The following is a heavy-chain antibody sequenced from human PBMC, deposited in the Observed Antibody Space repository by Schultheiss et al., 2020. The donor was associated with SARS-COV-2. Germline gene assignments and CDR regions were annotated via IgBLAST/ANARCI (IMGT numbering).Heavy chain of an antibody. D-gene: IGHD6-13*01. CDR1: GYSFTSYW. V-gene: IGHV5-10-1*01. CDR2: IDPSDSYT. J-gene: IGHJ5*02. Sequence: GESLKISCKGSGYSFTSYWISWVRQMPGKGLEWMGRIDPSDSYTNYSPSFQGHVTISADKSISTAYLQWSSLKASDTAMYYCARLDQAAAGSGWFDPWGQGTLVTVSS. CDR3: ARLDQAAAGSGWFDP.